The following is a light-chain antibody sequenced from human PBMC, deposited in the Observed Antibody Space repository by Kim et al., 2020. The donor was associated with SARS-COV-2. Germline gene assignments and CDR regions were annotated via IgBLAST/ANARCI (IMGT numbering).Light chain of an antibody. J-gene: IGLJ3*02. V-gene: IGLV2-23*02. CDR3: CSYAGSSTWV. CDR1: SSDVGNYDL. CDR2: EVS. Sequence: GQSITLSCTGTSSDVGNYDLVSWYQQHPGKAPKLMIYEVSKRPSGVSNRFSGSKSGNTASLTISGLQAEDETDYYCCSYAGSSTWVFGGGTKLTVL.